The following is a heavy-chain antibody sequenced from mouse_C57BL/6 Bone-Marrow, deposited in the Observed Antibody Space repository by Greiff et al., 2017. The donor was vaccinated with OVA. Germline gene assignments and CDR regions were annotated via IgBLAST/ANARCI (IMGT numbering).Heavy chain of an antibody. D-gene: IGHD1-1*01. CDR2: ISSGSSTI. CDR3: ARARIYYYGSSYYFDY. CDR1: GFTFSDYG. Sequence: EVKLVESGGGLVKPGGSLKLSCAASGFTFSDYGMHWVRQAPEKGLEWVAYISSGSSTIYYADTVKGRFTISRDNAKNTLFLQMTSLRSEDTAMYYCARARIYYYGSSYYFDYWGQGTTLTVSS. V-gene: IGHV5-17*01. J-gene: IGHJ2*01.